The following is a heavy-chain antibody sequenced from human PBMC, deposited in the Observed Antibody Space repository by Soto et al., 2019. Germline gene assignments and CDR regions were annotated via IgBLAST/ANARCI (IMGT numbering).Heavy chain of an antibody. CDR3: ARDRRFLEWSRKSYYYYYGMDV. D-gene: IGHD3-3*01. CDR1: GYTFTSYA. V-gene: IGHV1-3*01. CDR2: INAGNGNT. J-gene: IGHJ6*02. Sequence: ASVKVSCKASGYTFTSYAMHWVRQAPGQRLEWMGWINAGNGNTKYSQKFQGRVTITRDTSASTAYMELSSLRSEDTAVYYCARDRRFLEWSRKSYYYYYGMDVWGQGTTVTVSS.